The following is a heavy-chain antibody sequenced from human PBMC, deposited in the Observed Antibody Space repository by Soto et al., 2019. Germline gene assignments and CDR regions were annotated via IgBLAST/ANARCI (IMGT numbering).Heavy chain of an antibody. CDR3: AKDGLSSWFDP. Sequence: LRLSCAASGFTFSSYGMHWVRQAPGKGLEWVAVISYDGSNKYYADSVKGRFTISRDNSKNTLYLQMNSLRAEDTAVYYCAKDGLSSWFDPWGQGTLVTVSS. CDR2: ISYDGSNK. CDR1: GFTFSSYG. J-gene: IGHJ5*02. V-gene: IGHV3-30*18.